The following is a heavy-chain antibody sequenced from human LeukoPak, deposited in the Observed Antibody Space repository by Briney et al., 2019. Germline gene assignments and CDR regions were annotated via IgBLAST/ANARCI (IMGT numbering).Heavy chain of an antibody. CDR1: GYTFTSYG. D-gene: IGHD3-10*01. Sequence: ASVKVSCKASGYTFTSYGISWVRQAPGQGLEWMGWISAYAQKLQGRVTMTTDTSTSTAYMELRSLRSDDTAVYYCARRVPSCYGAFDIWGQGTMVTVSS. V-gene: IGHV1-18*01. J-gene: IGHJ3*02. CDR3: ARRVPSCYGAFDI. CDR2: ISA.